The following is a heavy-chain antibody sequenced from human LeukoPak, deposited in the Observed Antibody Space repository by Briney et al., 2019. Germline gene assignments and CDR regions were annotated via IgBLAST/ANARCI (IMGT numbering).Heavy chain of an antibody. V-gene: IGHV3-11*04. D-gene: IGHD3-10*02. CDR1: GFTFSDRY. J-gene: IGHJ6*04. CDR3: AELGITMIGGV. Sequence: GGSLRLSCAASGFTFSDRYMMWIRQTPGKGLESVSYISSSGNPVYYADSVKGRFTISRDNAKNSLYLQMNSLRAEDTAVYYCAELGITMIGGVWGKGTTVTISS. CDR2: ISSSGNPV.